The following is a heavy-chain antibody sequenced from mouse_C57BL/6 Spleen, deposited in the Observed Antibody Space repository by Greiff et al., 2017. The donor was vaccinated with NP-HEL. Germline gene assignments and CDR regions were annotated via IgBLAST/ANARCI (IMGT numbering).Heavy chain of an antibody. CDR1: GFSLTSYA. CDR2: IWTGGGT. J-gene: IGHJ1*03. CDR3: ARSLDYYGSSNGGYFDV. V-gene: IGHV2-9-1*01. Sequence: VMLVESGPGLVAPSQSLSITCTVSGFSLTSYAISWVRQPPGKGLEWLGVIWTGGGTNYNSALKSRLSISKDNSKSQVFLKMNSLQTDDTARYYCARSLDYYGSSNGGYFDVWGTGTTVTVSS. D-gene: IGHD1-1*01.